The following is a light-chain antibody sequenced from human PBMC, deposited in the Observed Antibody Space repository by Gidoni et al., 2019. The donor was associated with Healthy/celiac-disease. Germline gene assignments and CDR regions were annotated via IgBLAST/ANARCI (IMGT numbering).Light chain of an antibody. Sequence: SPSSSLGASVKLTCTLSSGHSSYAIAWHQQQPEKGPRYLMKLNSDGSHSKGDGIPDRFPGSSSGAERYPTISSLQSEDEADYYCQTWGTGTGVFGGGTKLTVL. J-gene: IGLJ3*02. CDR3: QTWGTGTGV. V-gene: IGLV4-69*01. CDR1: SGHSSYA. CDR2: LNSDGSH.